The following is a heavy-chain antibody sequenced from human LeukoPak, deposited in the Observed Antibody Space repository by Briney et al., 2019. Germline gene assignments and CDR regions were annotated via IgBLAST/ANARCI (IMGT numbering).Heavy chain of an antibody. D-gene: IGHD3-22*01. CDR1: GITLSNYG. V-gene: IGHV3-23*01. Sequence: GGSLRLSCAVSGITLSNYGMSWVRQAPGKGLEWVAGISGSGGGTNYADSVKGRFTISRDNPKNTLYLQMNRLRAEDMAVYFCAKRGVVIRVILVGFYKEAYYFDSWGQGTLLTVSS. CDR3: AKRGVVIRVILVGFYKEAYYFDS. J-gene: IGHJ4*02. CDR2: ISGSGGGT.